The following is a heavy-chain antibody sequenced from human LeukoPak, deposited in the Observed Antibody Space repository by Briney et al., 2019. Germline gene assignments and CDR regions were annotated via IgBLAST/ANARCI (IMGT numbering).Heavy chain of an antibody. J-gene: IGHJ4*02. V-gene: IGHV3-15*01. CDR1: GFTFANAW. D-gene: IGHD4-17*01. Sequence: PGGSLRLSCAASGFTFANAWMFWVRQGPGQGLEWVGRIKTTDQRETHYAVPVKGRFTISRDDSKNTVYLQMNSLRTEDTAVYYCTADIPFTAGALAYWGPGTLVTVSS. CDR3: TADIPFTAGALAY. CDR2: IKTTDQRET.